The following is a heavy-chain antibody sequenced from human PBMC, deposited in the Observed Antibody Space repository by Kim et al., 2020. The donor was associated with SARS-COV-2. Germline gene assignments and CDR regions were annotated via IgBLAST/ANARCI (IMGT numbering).Heavy chain of an antibody. Sequence: SVKVSCKASGGTFSSYAISWVRQAPGQGLEWMGGIIPIFGTANYAQKFQGRVTITADESTSTAYMELSSLRSEDTAVYYCARDSRETTVRMDYWGQGTLVTVSS. CDR1: GGTFSSYA. V-gene: IGHV1-69*13. CDR3: ARDSRETTVRMDY. D-gene: IGHD4-17*01. J-gene: IGHJ4*02. CDR2: IIPIFGTA.